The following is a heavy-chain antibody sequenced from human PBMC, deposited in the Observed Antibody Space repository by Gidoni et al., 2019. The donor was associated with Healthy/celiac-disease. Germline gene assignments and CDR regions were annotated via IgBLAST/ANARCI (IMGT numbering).Heavy chain of an antibody. Sequence: QVQLQQWGAGLLKPSETLSLTSAVYGGSFSGYYWSWIRQPPGKGLEWIGEINHSGSTNYNPSLKSRVTISVDTSKNQFSLKLSSVTAADTAVYYCARVSVGVITYYFDYWGQGTLVTVSS. J-gene: IGHJ4*02. CDR3: ARVSVGVITYYFDY. CDR1: GGSFSGYY. V-gene: IGHV4-34*01. CDR2: INHSGST. D-gene: IGHD3-22*01.